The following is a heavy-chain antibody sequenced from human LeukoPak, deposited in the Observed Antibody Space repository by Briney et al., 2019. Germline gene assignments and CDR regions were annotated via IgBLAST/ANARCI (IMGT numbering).Heavy chain of an antibody. Sequence: GGSLRLSCEASGFTFSSYAMHWVRQAPGKGLEYVSAISSNGGSTYYANSVKGRFTISRDNSKNTLYLQMGSLRAEDMAVYYCARSFDSSGYWVHYYYYMDVWGKGTTVTVSS. CDR3: ARSFDSSGYWVHYYYYMDV. D-gene: IGHD3-22*01. J-gene: IGHJ6*03. CDR1: GFTFSSYA. V-gene: IGHV3-64*01. CDR2: ISSNGGST.